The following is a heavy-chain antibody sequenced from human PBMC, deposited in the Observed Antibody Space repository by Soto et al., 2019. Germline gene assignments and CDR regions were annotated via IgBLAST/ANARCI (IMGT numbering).Heavy chain of an antibody. V-gene: IGHV3-30-3*01. CDR3: ARGQWLVYAFDI. D-gene: IGHD6-19*01. Sequence: PVGSLRLSCAASGFTFSSYAMHWVRQAPGKGLEWVAVISYDGSNKYYADSVKGRFTISRDNSKNTLYLQMNSLRVEDTAVYYCARGQWLVYAFDIWGQGTMVTVSS. CDR1: GFTFSSYA. J-gene: IGHJ3*02. CDR2: ISYDGSNK.